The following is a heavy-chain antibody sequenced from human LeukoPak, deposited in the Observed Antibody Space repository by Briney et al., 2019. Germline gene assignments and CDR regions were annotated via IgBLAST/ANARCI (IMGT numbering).Heavy chain of an antibody. CDR1: GYTFTGYY. D-gene: IGHD4-17*01. Sequence: ASMKVSCKASGYTFTGYYMHWVRQAPGQGLEWMGWINPNSGGTNYAQKFQGRVTMTRDTSISTAYMELSRLRSDDTAVYYCARSPLTVTSTGYYGMDVWGQGTTVTVSS. V-gene: IGHV1-2*02. J-gene: IGHJ6*02. CDR2: INPNSGGT. CDR3: ARSPLTVTSTGYYGMDV.